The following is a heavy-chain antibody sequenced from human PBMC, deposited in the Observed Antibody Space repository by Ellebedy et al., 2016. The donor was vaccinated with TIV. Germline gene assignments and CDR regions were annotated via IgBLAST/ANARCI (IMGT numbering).Heavy chain of an antibody. CDR3: ASSRYHNYVGNTIFAY. CDR1: GFTFSSYA. D-gene: IGHD5-24*01. CDR2: VNGGGLVI. V-gene: IGHV3-23*01. Sequence: GESLKISCTASGFTFSSYAMSWVRPAPGKGLEWVAGVNGGGLVIAYADSVKGRFTISRDNSKNTLDLQMNSLRAEDTAVYYCASSRYHNYVGNTIFAYWGQGTLVTVSS. J-gene: IGHJ4*02.